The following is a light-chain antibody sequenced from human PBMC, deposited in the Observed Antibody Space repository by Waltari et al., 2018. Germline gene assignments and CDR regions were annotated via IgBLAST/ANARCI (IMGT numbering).Light chain of an antibody. CDR1: DSDIGAYNY. J-gene: IGLJ2*01. Sequence: QSALAQPASVSGSPGQSITISCTGTDSDIGAYNYVSWYQQHPGIAPKLLLYDVSDRPSGVSDRFSGSQSGKTASLTISGLQPEDAADYYCSSYTRRNTVIFGGGTKLTVV. CDR3: SSYTRRNTVI. V-gene: IGLV2-14*03. CDR2: DVS.